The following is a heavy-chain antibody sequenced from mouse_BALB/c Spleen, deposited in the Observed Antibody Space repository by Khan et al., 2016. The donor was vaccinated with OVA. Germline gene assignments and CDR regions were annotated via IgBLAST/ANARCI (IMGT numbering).Heavy chain of an antibody. CDR1: GYRFTSYW. J-gene: IGHJ4*01. D-gene: IGHD2-14*01. CDR3: TRFSDRPGDALDY. CDR2: IYPGNSDG. Sequence: EVQLLESGTVLARPGASVKMSCKASGYRFTSYWMHWVKQRPGQGLEWIGAIYPGNSDGKFNQKFKGKAKLTTVTSASTAYMELNSLTNEDSAAYYWTRFSDRPGDALDYWGQGTSVTVSS. V-gene: IGHV1-5*01.